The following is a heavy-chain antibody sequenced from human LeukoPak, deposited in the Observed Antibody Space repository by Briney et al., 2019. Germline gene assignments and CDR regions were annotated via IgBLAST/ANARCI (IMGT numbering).Heavy chain of an antibody. CDR3: ARSLLYDSSQSWFDP. Sequence: GEFLKISCKGSGYSFTSYWIGWVRQMPGKGLECMGIIYPGDSDTRYSPSFQGQVTISADKSISTAYLQWSSLKASDTVMYYCARSLLYDSSQSWFDPWGQGTLVTVSS. CDR1: GYSFTSYW. J-gene: IGHJ5*02. V-gene: IGHV5-51*01. D-gene: IGHD3-22*01. CDR2: IYPGDSDT.